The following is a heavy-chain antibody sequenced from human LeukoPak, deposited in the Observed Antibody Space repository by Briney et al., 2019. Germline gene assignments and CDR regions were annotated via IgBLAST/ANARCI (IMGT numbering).Heavy chain of an antibody. V-gene: IGHV4-39*01. CDR3: ARHHPDHIGPSMDYGDYGWFDP. CDR1: GGSISSSSYY. D-gene: IGHD4-17*01. CDR2: IYYSGST. J-gene: IGHJ5*02. Sequence: SETLSLTCTVSGGSISSSSYYWGWIRQPPGKGLEWIGSIYYSGSTYYNPSLKSRVTISVDTSKNQFSLKLSSVTAADTAVYYCARHHPDHIGPSMDYGDYGWFDPWGQGTLVTVSS.